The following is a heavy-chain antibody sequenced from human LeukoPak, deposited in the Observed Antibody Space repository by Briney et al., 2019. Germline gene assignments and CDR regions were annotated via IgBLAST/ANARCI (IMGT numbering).Heavy chain of an antibody. CDR1: GFTVSSNY. D-gene: IGHD4-17*01. CDR3: ARVFPGDGSAFRPFDS. V-gene: IGHV3-66*01. Sequence: GGSLRLSCAASGFTVSSNYMSWVRQAPGKGLEWVSVIYSGGSTYYADSVKGRFTISRDNAKNSLYLQMTSLRTDDSAVYFCARVFPGDGSAFRPFDSWGQGTLVTVSS. CDR2: IYSGGST. J-gene: IGHJ4*02.